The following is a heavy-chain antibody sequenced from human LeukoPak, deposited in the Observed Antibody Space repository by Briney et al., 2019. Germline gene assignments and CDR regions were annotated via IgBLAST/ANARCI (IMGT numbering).Heavy chain of an antibody. CDR1: GGSISGSAHY. D-gene: IGHD6-13*01. Sequence: SETLSLTCTVSGGSISGSAHYWGWLRQPPGKGLEWIGYIYYSGSTNYNPSLKSRVTISVDTSKNQFSLKLSSVTAADTAVYYCARGGIAAAAFDIWGQGTMVTVSS. J-gene: IGHJ3*02. CDR2: IYYSGST. CDR3: ARGGIAAAAFDI. V-gene: IGHV4-61*05.